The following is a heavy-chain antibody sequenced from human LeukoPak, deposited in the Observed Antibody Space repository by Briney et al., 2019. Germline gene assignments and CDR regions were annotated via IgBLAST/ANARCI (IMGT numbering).Heavy chain of an antibody. CDR1: GFTFSNYW. V-gene: IGHV3-74*01. D-gene: IGHD4-17*01. J-gene: IGHJ4*02. CDR3: ARSDYGDNY. CDR2: INSDGSNK. Sequence: GGSLRLSCAAQGFTFSNYWMHWVCQAPGKGLEWVSRINSDGSNKTYADSVKGRFTISRDNAKNTLYLQMSSLRVGDTAVYYCARSDYGDNYWGQGILVTVSS.